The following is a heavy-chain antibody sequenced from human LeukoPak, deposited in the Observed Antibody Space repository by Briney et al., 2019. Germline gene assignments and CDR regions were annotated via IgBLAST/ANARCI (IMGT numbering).Heavy chain of an antibody. J-gene: IGHJ3*02. CDR1: GGTFSSYA. Sequence: GASVKVSCKASGGTFSSYAISWVRQAPGQGLEWMGGIIPIFGTANYAQKSQGRVTITTDESTSTAYMELSSLRSEDTAVYYCARDGGGWRGAFDIWGQGTMVTVSS. CDR2: IIPIFGTA. D-gene: IGHD3-16*01. V-gene: IGHV1-69*05. CDR3: ARDGGGWRGAFDI.